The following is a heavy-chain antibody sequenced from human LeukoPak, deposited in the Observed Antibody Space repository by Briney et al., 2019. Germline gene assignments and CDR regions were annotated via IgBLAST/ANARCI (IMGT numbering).Heavy chain of an antibody. D-gene: IGHD2/OR15-2a*01. V-gene: IGHV5-51*01. Sequence: GESLKISCKASGYGFRNYWIGWVRQLPGKGLEWVGFIYPADSSTRYSPSFQGQVTISADKSISTAYLQWSSLKASDTAMYYCARRYYHSTEFDPWGQGTLVTVSS. J-gene: IGHJ5*02. CDR3: ARRYYHSTEFDP. CDR1: GYGFRNYW. CDR2: IYPADSST.